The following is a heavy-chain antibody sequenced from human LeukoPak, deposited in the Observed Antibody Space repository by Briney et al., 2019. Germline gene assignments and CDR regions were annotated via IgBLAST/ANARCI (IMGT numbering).Heavy chain of an antibody. CDR3: AKDGFGSVDY. CDR1: GFTFNNYA. CDR2: ISGSGTGT. J-gene: IGHJ4*02. Sequence: GGSLRLSCAASGFTFNNYAMSWVRQAPGKGLEWVSGISGSGTGTYYADSVKGRFTISRDNSQNTLYLQMSSLRAEDTAVYYCAKDGFGSVDYWGQGTLVTVSS. V-gene: IGHV3-23*01. D-gene: IGHD3-10*01.